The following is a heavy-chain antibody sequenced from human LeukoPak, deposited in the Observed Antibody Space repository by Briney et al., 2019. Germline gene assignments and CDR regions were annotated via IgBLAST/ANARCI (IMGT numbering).Heavy chain of an antibody. CDR2: ISAYNGNT. D-gene: IGHD1-14*01. J-gene: IGHJ4*02. CDR1: GGTFSSYA. Sequence: ASVKVSCKASGGTFSSYAISWVRQAPGQGLEWMGWISAYNGNTNYAQELQGRVTMTTDTSTSTVYMELSSLRSEDTAVYYCARDVSAPDDYWGQGTLVTVSS. CDR3: ARDVSAPDDY. V-gene: IGHV1-18*01.